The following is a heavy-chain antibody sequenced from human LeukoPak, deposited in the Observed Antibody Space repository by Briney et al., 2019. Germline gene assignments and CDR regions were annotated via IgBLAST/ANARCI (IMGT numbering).Heavy chain of an antibody. Sequence: PGGSLRLSCAASGFTFSSYEMNWVRQAPGKGLEWVSYISSSGSTIYYADSAKGRFTISRDNAKNSLYLQMNSLRAENTAVYYCARDQYYDSMGDYWGQGTLVTVSS. V-gene: IGHV3-48*03. J-gene: IGHJ4*02. CDR3: ARDQYYDSMGDY. CDR1: GFTFSSYE. D-gene: IGHD3-22*01. CDR2: ISSSGSTI.